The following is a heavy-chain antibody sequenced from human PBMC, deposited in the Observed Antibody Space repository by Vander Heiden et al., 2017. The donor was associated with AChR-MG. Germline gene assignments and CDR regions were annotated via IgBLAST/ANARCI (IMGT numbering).Heavy chain of an antibody. V-gene: IGHV1-69*06. CDR1: GGTFSSYD. CDR2: IIPIFGTA. J-gene: IGHJ6*02. D-gene: IGHD2-2*01. Sequence: QVQLVQSGAEVKKPGSSVKVSCKASGGTFSSYDISWVRQAPGQGLEWMGGIIPIFGTADYSQKFQGRVTITADKSTSTAYMELSSLRSEDTAVYYCASSSPDIVVVPAAYYYYGMDVWGQGTTVTVSS. CDR3: ASSSPDIVVVPAAYYYYGMDV.